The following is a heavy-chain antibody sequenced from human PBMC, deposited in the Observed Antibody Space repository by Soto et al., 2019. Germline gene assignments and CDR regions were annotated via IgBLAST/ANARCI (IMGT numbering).Heavy chain of an antibody. CDR3: ARDLAIFGVVSHYYYGMDV. J-gene: IGHJ6*02. V-gene: IGHV3-7*03. Sequence: EVQLVESGGGLVKPGGSLRLSCAASGFTFSSYWMSWVRQAPGKGLEWVANIKQDGSEKYYVDSVKGRFTISRDNAKNSLYLQMNSLRAEDTAVYYCARDLAIFGVVSHYYYGMDVWGQGTTVTVSS. CDR2: IKQDGSEK. D-gene: IGHD3-3*01. CDR1: GFTFSSYW.